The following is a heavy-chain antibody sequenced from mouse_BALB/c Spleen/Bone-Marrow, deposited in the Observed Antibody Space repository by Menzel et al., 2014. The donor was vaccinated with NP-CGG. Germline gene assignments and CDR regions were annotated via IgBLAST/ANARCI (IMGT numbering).Heavy chain of an antibody. Sequence: EVKLMDSGGGLVQPGGSLKLSCAASGFDFSGFWMGWVRQAPGKGLEWIGEINPDSYTINYTPSLKDRFIISRDNAKNTLYLQMNKVRSEDTALYYCARLGYYGGFAYWGQGTLVTVSA. CDR3: ARLGYYGGFAY. D-gene: IGHD2-3*01. CDR2: INPDSYTI. V-gene: IGHV4-1*02. CDR1: GFDFSGFW. J-gene: IGHJ3*01.